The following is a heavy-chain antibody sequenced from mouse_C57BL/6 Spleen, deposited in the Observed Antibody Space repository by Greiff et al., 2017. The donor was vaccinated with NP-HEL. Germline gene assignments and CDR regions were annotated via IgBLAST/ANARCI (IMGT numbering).Heavy chain of an antibody. J-gene: IGHJ3*01. V-gene: IGHV1-55*01. D-gene: IGHD1-1*01. CDR1: GYTFTSYW. CDR3: ARGPHYCGSGYWFAC. Sequence: QVQLQQPGAELVKPGASVKMSCKASGYTFTSYWITWVKQRPGQGLEWIGDIYPGSGSTNYNEKFKSKATLTVDTSSSTAYMQLSSLTSEDSSVYSSARGPHYCGSGYWFACWGKGALVTVAA. CDR2: IYPGSGST.